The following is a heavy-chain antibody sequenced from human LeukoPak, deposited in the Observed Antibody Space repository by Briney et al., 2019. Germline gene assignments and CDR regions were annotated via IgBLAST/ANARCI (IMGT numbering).Heavy chain of an antibody. Sequence: GSLRLSCSAPGVTGNNYYMNWGRQAPGKGVEVVSVILSGGGTYYADSVKGRFTISRDNFKNTLYLQMNSLRAEDTAVYYCARGGSTRIYYFDYWGQGTLVTVSS. J-gene: IGHJ4*02. CDR1: GVTGNNYY. CDR2: ILSGGGT. V-gene: IGHV3-53*01. CDR3: ARGGSTRIYYFDY.